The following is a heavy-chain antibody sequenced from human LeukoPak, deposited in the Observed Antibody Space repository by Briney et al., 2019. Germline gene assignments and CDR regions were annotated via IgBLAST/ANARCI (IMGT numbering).Heavy chain of an antibody. CDR1: GGSFSGYY. D-gene: IGHD6-13*01. CDR3: ARGRSFRAAAMVDY. V-gene: IGHV4-34*01. Sequence: SETLSLTCAVYGGSFSGYYWSWIRQPPGKGLEWIGEINHSGSTNYNPSLKSRVTISVDTSKNQFSLKLSSVTAADTAVYYCARGRSFRAAAMVDYWGQGTLVTVSS. CDR2: INHSGST. J-gene: IGHJ4*02.